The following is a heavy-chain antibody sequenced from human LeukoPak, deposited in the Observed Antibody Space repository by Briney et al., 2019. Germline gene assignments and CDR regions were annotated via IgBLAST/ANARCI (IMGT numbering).Heavy chain of an antibody. CDR2: IITYNGNR. J-gene: IGHJ6*03. D-gene: IGHD4-17*01. Sequence: ASVTVSCKGSGFTFTSYGITWVRQAPGQGLEWMGWIITYNGNRHYAQKFQGRVTLTTDTSTNTAYMELRGLRSDDTAVYYCAKTTVTCEEYLYYYMDVWGKGTTVTVSS. CDR3: AKTTVTCEEYLYYYMDV. V-gene: IGHV1-18*01. CDR1: GFTFTSYG.